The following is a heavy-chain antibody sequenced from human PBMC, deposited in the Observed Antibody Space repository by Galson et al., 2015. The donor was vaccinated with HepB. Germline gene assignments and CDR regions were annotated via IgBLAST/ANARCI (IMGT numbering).Heavy chain of an antibody. J-gene: IGHJ3*02. Sequence: SVKVSCKASGYTFTGYYMHWVRQAPGQGLEWMGWINPNSGGTNYAQKFQGWVTMTRDTSISTAYMELSRLRSDDTAVYYCARMYSSGLDAFDIWGQGTMVTVSS. V-gene: IGHV1-2*04. CDR1: GYTFTGYY. CDR2: INPNSGGT. D-gene: IGHD6-19*01. CDR3: ARMYSSGLDAFDI.